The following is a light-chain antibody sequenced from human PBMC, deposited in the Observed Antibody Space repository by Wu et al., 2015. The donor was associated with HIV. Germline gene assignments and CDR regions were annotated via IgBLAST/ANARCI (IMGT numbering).Light chain of an antibody. J-gene: IGKJ1*01. V-gene: IGKV3-15*01. CDR2: GAS. CDR1: QSVSRN. Sequence: IVMTQSPGTLSVSPGERATLTCRASQSVSRNLAWYQQKPGQAPRLLMYGASTRVTGIPARFSGSGSRTEFTLTISSLQSEDFVVYYCQQCDTSLAWTFGQGTKVEIK. CDR3: QQCDTSLAWT.